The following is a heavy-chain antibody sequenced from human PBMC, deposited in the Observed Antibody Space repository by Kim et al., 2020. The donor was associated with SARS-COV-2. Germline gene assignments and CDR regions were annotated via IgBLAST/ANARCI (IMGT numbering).Heavy chain of an antibody. D-gene: IGHD3-9*01. CDR3: ARGFDL. CDR2: IYYSGST. CDR1: GDSISPYY. J-gene: IGHJ4*02. V-gene: IGHV4-59*13. Sequence: SETLSLTCTVSGDSISPYYWSWIRQPPGKKLEWIGYIYYSGSTNYNPSLKSRVTLSVVTSKNQFSLNLNSVTAADTAVYYCARGFDLWGQGTLVTVSS.